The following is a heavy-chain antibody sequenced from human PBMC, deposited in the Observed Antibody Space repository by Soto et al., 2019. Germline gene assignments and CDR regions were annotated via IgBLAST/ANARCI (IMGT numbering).Heavy chain of an antibody. Sequence: GGSLRLSCTASGFTFSTYAMSWVRQSPGKGLEWVSAISNSGGSTYYADSVQGRFTISRDNYMNTLYLQMNSLRIEDTAVYFCAHPRGFGVFDAYDIWGQGTMVTVSS. D-gene: IGHD3-10*01. CDR1: GFTFSTYA. J-gene: IGHJ3*02. CDR3: AHPRGFGVFDAYDI. CDR2: ISNSGGST. V-gene: IGHV3-23*01.